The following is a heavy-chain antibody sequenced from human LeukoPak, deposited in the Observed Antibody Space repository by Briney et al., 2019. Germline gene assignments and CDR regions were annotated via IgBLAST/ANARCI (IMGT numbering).Heavy chain of an antibody. CDR1: GYTCTGYY. J-gene: IGHJ4*02. D-gene: IGHD1-26*01. CDR2: INPNNGGT. Sequence: ASVKVSCKASGYTCTGYYMHWVRQPPGQGLEWKGWINPNNGGTNYAQKFQGRVTMTRDTSISTAYMELSRLRSDDTAVYYCARDWEPAGVPDHYWGQGTLVTVSS. V-gene: IGHV1-2*02. CDR3: ARDWEPAGVPDHY.